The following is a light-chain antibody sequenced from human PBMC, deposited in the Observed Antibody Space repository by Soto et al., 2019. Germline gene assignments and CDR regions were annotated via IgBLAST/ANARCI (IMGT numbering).Light chain of an antibody. CDR1: QSVNGN. CDR2: GIS. CDR3: QQHGQWPIT. V-gene: IGKV3D-15*01. Sequence: EIVMTQSPATLSVSPAERATLSCRASQSVNGNYLAWYQQKPGQAPRLLIYGISKRADDIRDRLSGSGSGIEFTVTISSLQPEGFATYYCQQHGQWPITFGQGTRLEIK. J-gene: IGKJ5*01.